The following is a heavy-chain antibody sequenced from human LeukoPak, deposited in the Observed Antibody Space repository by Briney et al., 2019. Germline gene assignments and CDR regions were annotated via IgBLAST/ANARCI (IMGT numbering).Heavy chain of an antibody. CDR3: ARLFGSGWPGYFYYAMDV. CDR1: GITVNSTY. J-gene: IGHJ6*01. CDR2: AYCDGNT. V-gene: IGHV3-66*04. Sequence: GGSLRLSCAASGITVNSTYIRWVRQAPGKGREWVSVAYCDGNTYYASSVKGRFTIARDNPKNTLFLQMNRLRAEDRAVYYCARLFGSGWPGYFYYAMDVWGQRTTVAVS. D-gene: IGHD6-19*01.